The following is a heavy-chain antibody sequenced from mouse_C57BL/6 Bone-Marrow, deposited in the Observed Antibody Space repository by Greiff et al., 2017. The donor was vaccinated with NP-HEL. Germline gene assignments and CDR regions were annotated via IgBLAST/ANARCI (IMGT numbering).Heavy chain of an antibody. V-gene: IGHV5-9*01. CDR3: ARKRDPYYFDY. CDR1: GFTFSSYT. CDR2: ISGGGGNT. D-gene: IGHD3-3*01. Sequence: DVMLVESGGGLVKPGGSLKLSCAASGFTFSSYTMSWVRQTPEKRLEWVATISGGGGNTYYPDSVKGRFTISRDNAKNTLYLQMSSLRSEDTALYYCARKRDPYYFDYWGQGTTLTVSS. J-gene: IGHJ2*01.